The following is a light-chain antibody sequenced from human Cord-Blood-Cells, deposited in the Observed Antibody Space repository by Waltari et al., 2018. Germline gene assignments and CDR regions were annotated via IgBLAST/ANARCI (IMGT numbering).Light chain of an antibody. J-gene: IGKJ1*01. Sequence: IVMTQSPATLSVSPGERATLTCRASQRVSSHLAWYQQKHCQAPRLLIYGSSTRATGIPARFSGSGSGTEFTLTISSLQSEDFAVYYCQQYNNWPPWTFGQGTKVEIK. CDR3: QQYNNWPPWT. CDR2: GSS. V-gene: IGKV3-15*01. CDR1: QRVSSH.